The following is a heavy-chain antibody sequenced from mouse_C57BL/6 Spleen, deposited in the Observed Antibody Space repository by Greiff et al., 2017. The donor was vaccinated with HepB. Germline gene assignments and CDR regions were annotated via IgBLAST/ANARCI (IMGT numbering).Heavy chain of an antibody. J-gene: IGHJ4*01. CDR2: IDPSDSET. Sequence: QVQLQQPGAELVRPRSSVKLSCKASGYTFTSYWMHWVKQRPIQGLEWIGNIDPSDSETHYNQKFKDKATLTVDKSSSTAYMQLSSLTSEDSAVYYCARGATGGYYYAMDYWGQGTSVTVSS. V-gene: IGHV1-52*01. CDR1: GYTFTSYW. CDR3: ARGATGGYYYAMDY. D-gene: IGHD3-1*01.